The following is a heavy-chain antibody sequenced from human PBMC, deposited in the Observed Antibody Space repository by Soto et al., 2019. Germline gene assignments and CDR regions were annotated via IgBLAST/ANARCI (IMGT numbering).Heavy chain of an antibody. D-gene: IGHD1-26*01. Sequence: SVKVSCKASEYTFTNYAINWVRQATGQGLEWMGGIIPIFGTANYAQKFQGRVTITADESTSTAYMELSSLRSEDTAVYYCASGLVLVGATSYYYGMDVWGQGTTVTVSS. CDR1: EYTFTNYA. CDR2: IIPIFGTA. CDR3: ASGLVLVGATSYYYGMDV. J-gene: IGHJ6*02. V-gene: IGHV1-69*13.